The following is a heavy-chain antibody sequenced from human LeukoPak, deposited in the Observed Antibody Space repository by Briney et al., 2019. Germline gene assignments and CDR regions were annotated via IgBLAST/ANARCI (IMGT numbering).Heavy chain of an antibody. D-gene: IGHD6-19*01. CDR2: ISYDGSNK. V-gene: IGHV3-30*18. CDR1: GFTFSSYG. J-gene: IGHJ4*02. Sequence: PGGSLRLSCAASGFTFSSYGMHWVRQAPGKGLEWVAVISYDGSNKYYADSVKGRFTISRDNSKNTLYLQMNSLRAEDTAVYYCAKECGSSGWYDYFDYWGQGTLVTVSS. CDR3: AKECGSSGWYDYFDY.